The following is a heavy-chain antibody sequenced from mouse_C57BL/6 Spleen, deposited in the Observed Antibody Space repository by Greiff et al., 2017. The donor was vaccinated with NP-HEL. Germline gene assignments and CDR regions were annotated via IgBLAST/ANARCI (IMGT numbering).Heavy chain of an antibody. CDR2: ISSGSSTI. V-gene: IGHV5-17*01. J-gene: IGHJ2*01. CDR3: ARSYYGYDYFDY. D-gene: IGHD2-2*01. Sequence: EVQGVESGGGLVKPGGSLKPSCAASGFTFSDYGMHWVRQAPEKGLEWVAYISSGSSTIYYADTVKGRFTISRDNAKNTLFLQMTSLRSEDTAMYYCARSYYGYDYFDYWGQGTTLTVSS. CDR1: GFTFSDYG.